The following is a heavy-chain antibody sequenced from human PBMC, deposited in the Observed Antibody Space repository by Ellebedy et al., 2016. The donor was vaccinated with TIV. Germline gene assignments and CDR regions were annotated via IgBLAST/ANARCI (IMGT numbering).Heavy chain of an antibody. Sequence: GESLKISCKASGYSFTSYWIGWVRQLPGKGLEWMCIINPGDSDTRYSPSFQGQVTISADKSISTAYLQWSSLKASDTAMYYCASAPGGSWRYYFDYWGQGTLVTVSS. CDR1: GYSFTSYW. CDR2: INPGDSDT. V-gene: IGHV5-51*01. CDR3: ASAPGGSWRYYFDY. J-gene: IGHJ4*02. D-gene: IGHD2-15*01.